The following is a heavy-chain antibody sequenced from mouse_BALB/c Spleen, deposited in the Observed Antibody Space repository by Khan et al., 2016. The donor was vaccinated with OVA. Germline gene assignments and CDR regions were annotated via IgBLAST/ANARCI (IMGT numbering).Heavy chain of an antibody. CDR2: ILPRSGTP. CDR3: TSTARAYYYSMDY. V-gene: IGHV1-9*01. CDR1: GYTFSSYW. J-gene: IGHJ4*01. Sequence: QVQLKQSGAELMKPGASVKISCKATGYTFSSYWIEWVKQRPGHGLEWIGEILPRSGTPNYNEKFKGQATFTADTSSNTAYMQLSSLTSEDSAVYYCTSTARAYYYSMDYWGQGTSVTVSS. D-gene: IGHD3-1*01.